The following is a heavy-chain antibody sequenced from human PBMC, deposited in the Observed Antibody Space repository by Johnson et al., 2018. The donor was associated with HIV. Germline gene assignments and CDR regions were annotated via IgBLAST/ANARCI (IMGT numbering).Heavy chain of an antibody. CDR2: ISYDGSNK. CDR1: GFTFSSYA. J-gene: IGHJ3*02. D-gene: IGHD3-22*01. Sequence: QVQLVESGGGVVQPGRSLRLSCAASGFTFSSYAMHWVRQAPGKGLEWVAVISYDGSNKYYVDSVKGRFTISRDNSKNTLYLQMNSRRAEDTAVYYCAKDLDDDSSGCDAFDIWGQGTMVTVSS. V-gene: IGHV3-30-3*01. CDR3: AKDLDDDSSGCDAFDI.